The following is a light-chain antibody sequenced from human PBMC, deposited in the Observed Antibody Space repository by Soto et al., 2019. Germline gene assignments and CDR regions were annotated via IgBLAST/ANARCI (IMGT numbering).Light chain of an antibody. CDR3: QQSGDYPWT. Sequence: DVEMTQSPSTLSASVGDRVTITCRASQSISRYLAWYQQKPGKAPKFLISRASSLESGVPSRFSGSGSGTEFTLTISSLHPDDFATYYCQQSGDYPWTFGQGTKVEIK. V-gene: IGKV1-5*03. CDR1: QSISRY. CDR2: RAS. J-gene: IGKJ1*01.